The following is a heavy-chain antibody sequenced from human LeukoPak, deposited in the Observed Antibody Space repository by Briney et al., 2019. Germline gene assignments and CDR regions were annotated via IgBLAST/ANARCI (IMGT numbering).Heavy chain of an antibody. V-gene: IGHV4-34*01. CDR3: ARGLPWYYDFWSGYYSGWFDP. D-gene: IGHD3-3*01. J-gene: IGHJ5*02. CDR2: INHSGST. CDR1: GGSFSGYY. Sequence: SETLSLTCAVYGGSFSGYYWSWIRQPPGKGLEWIGEINHSGSTNYNPSLKSRVIISVDTSKNQFSLKLSSVTAADTAVYYCARGLPWYYDFWSGYYSGWFDPWGQGTLVTVSS.